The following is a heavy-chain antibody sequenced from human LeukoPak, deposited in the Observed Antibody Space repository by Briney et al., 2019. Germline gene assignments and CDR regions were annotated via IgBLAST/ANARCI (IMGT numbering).Heavy chain of an antibody. CDR1: GFTFSSYS. CDR3: AREMVHGQLVQPVDY. V-gene: IGHV3-21*01. D-gene: IGHD6-6*01. Sequence: GGSLRLSCAASGFTFSSYSMNWVRQAPGKGLEWVSSISSSSSYIYYADSVKRRFTISRDNAKNSLYLQMNSLRPEDTAVYYCAREMVHGQLVQPVDYWGQGTLVTVSS. CDR2: ISSSSSYI. J-gene: IGHJ4*02.